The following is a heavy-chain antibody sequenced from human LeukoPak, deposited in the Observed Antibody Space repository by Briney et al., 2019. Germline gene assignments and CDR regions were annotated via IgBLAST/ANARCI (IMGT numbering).Heavy chain of an antibody. Sequence: PGGSLRLSCAASGFTFSSYSMNWVRQAPGKGLEWVSYISSSSSTIYYADSVKGRFTISRDNAKNSLYLQMNSLRAEDTVVYYCARDPEWLLGYYFDYWGQGTLVTVSS. V-gene: IGHV3-48*01. CDR3: ARDPEWLLGYYFDY. CDR1: GFTFSSYS. CDR2: ISSSSSTI. D-gene: IGHD6-19*01. J-gene: IGHJ4*02.